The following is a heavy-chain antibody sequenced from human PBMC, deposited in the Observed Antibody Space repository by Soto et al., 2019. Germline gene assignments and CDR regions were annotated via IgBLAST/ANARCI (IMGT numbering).Heavy chain of an antibody. CDR1: GFTFSTYV. CDR3: AKDHWGSY. CDR2: ISGSGDST. Sequence: EVQLLESGGRLVQPGGSLRLSCAASGFTFSTYVMSWVRQAPGKGLEWVSAISGSGDSTYYADSVKGRFTISRDNSKNTLYLQMTTLRAEDTALYHCAKDHWGSYSGQGTLVTVSS. J-gene: IGHJ4*02. V-gene: IGHV3-23*01. D-gene: IGHD3-16*01.